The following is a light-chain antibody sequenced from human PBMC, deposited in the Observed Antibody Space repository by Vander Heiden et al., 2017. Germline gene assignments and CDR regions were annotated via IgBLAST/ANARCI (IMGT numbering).Light chain of an antibody. Sequence: DIVVTQSPLSLPVTPGAPASISCRSSQRLLHSNGYIYLDWYLQKPGQSPQLLIYLGSNRASGVPDRFSGSGSGTDFTLKISRVEAEDVGVYYCMQALQTPRTFGQGTKLEIK. J-gene: IGKJ2*01. CDR3: MQALQTPRT. V-gene: IGKV2-28*01. CDR1: QRLLHSNGYIY. CDR2: LGS.